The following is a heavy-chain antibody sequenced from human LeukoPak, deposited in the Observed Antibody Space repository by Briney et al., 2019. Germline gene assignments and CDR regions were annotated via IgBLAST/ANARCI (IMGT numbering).Heavy chain of an antibody. J-gene: IGHJ6*03. CDR3: ARSIVGAPIYYYYYYMDV. Sequence: PSETLSLTCSVSGGSISSSGYYWGWIRQPPGKGLEWIGSIYYSGSTYYNPSLKSRVTISVDTSKNQFSLKLSSVTAADTAVYYCARSIVGAPIYYYYYYMDVWGKGTTVTVSS. V-gene: IGHV4-39*07. CDR1: GGSISSSGYY. CDR2: IYYSGST. D-gene: IGHD1-26*01.